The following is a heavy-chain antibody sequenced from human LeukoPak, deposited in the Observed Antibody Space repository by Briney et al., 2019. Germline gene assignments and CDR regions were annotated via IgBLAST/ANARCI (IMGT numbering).Heavy chain of an antibody. V-gene: IGHV3-23*01. J-gene: IGHJ4*02. CDR1: GFTFSSYA. Sequence: GGSLRLSCAASGFTFSSYAMSWVRQAPGKGLEWVSAISGSGGSTYYADSVKGRFTISRDNSKNTLYLQMNSLRAEDTAVYYRAKDPRVVVVVTFDYWGQGTLVTVSS. CDR2: ISGSGGST. CDR3: AKDPRVVVVVTFDY. D-gene: IGHD3-22*01.